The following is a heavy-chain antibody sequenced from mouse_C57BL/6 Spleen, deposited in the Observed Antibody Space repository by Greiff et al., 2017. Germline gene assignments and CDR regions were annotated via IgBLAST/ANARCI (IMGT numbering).Heavy chain of an antibody. CDR2: IDPETGGT. Sequence: VQLQQSGAELVRPGASVTLSCKASGYTFTDYEMHWVKQTPVHGLEWIGAIDPETGGTAYNQKFKGKAILTADKSSRTAYMELRSLTSEDSAVYYCTRSTVVAPYAMDYWGQGTSVTVSS. V-gene: IGHV1-15*01. J-gene: IGHJ4*01. CDR1: GYTFTDYE. D-gene: IGHD1-1*01. CDR3: TRSTVVAPYAMDY.